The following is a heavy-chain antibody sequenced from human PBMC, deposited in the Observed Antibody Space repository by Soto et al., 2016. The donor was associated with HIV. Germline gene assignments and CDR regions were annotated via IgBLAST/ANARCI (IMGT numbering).Heavy chain of an antibody. J-gene: IGHJ4*02. CDR1: GFTFSTFN. CDR3: VREDLVVVPXDSTLFDH. D-gene: IGHD2-2*01. Sequence: VQLVESGGGLVKPGGSLRLSCAASGFTFSTFNMNWVRQVPEKGLEWVALISYDGDKTYYADSVKGRFTISRDNSKNSLHLQMNGLRAEDTAIYYCVREDLVVVPXDSTLFDHWGQGNPV. CDR2: ISYDGDKT. V-gene: IGHV3-30*03.